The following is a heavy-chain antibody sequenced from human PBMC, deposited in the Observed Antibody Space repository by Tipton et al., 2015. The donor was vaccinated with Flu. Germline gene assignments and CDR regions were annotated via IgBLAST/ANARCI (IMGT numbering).Heavy chain of an antibody. Sequence: TLSLTCTVSGGSISSSSYYWSWIRQPPGKGLEWIGYIYYSGSTNYNPSLKSRVTISVDTSKNQSSLKLSSVTAADTAVYYCARGWATEYFQHWGQGTLVTVSS. CDR3: ARGWATEYFQH. V-gene: IGHV4-61*01. CDR1: GGSISSSSYY. CDR2: IYYSGST. J-gene: IGHJ1*01. D-gene: IGHD5-12*01.